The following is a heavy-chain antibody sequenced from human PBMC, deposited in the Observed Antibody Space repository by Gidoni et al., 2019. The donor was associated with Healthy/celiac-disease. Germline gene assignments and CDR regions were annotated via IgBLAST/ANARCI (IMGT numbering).Heavy chain of an antibody. V-gene: IGHV3-49*03. CDR2: IIRKAYGGPT. CDR3: TRVSRDYDLFDP. J-gene: IGHJ5*02. Sequence: ELQLVESGGGLVQPGRSMRLSCTASGFTFGDYAMSWFRQAPGKGLEWVGFIIRKAYGGPTEYAASVKGSFTISRDDSKIIAYLQMNSLKTEDIAVYYCTRVSRDYDLFDPWGQGTLVTVSS. D-gene: IGHD4-17*01. CDR1: GFTFGDYA.